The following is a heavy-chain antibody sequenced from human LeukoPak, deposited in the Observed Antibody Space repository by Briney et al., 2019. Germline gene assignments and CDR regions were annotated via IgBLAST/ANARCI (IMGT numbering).Heavy chain of an antibody. J-gene: IGHJ3*02. Sequence: PGRSLRLSCAASGFTFSSYGIHWVRQAPGKGLEWVAVISYNGRNTFYADSVKGRFTISRENSKDTLYLQMNSLRTEDTAVYYCTRDRLWGMPVGGRDALDIWGQGTVVTVSS. CDR1: GFTFSSYG. CDR2: ISYNGRNT. D-gene: IGHD6-19*01. V-gene: IGHV3-30*03. CDR3: TRDRLWGMPVGGRDALDI.